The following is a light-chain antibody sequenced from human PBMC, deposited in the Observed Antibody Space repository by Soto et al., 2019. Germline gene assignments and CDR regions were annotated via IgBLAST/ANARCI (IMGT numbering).Light chain of an antibody. CDR1: SSDVGGYDF. Sequence: QSALTQPASVSGSPGQSITSSCTGTSSDVGGYDFVSWYRQYPGQAPKILIYEVTHRPSGVPDRFSGSKSGNTASLTISGLQADDEADYYCSSYTITSSPVFGPGTQLPVL. V-gene: IGLV2-14*01. CDR3: SSYTITSSPV. J-gene: IGLJ1*01. CDR2: EVT.